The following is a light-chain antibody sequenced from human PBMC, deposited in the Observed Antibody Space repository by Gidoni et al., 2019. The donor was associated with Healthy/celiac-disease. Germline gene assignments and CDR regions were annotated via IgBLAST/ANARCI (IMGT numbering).Light chain of an antibody. J-gene: IGKJ1*01. Sequence: DIVMTQSQLSLPVTPGEPASISCRSSQSLLHSNGYNYLDWYLQKPGQSPQLLIYLGSNRASGVPYRFSGSGSGTDFTLKISRVEAEDFGVYYCMQALQTLWTFGQGTKVEIK. CDR2: LGS. V-gene: IGKV2-28*01. CDR3: MQALQTLWT. CDR1: QSLLHSNGYNY.